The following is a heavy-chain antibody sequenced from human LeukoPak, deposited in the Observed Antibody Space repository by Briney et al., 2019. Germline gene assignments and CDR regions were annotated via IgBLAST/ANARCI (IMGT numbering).Heavy chain of an antibody. CDR2: LSSSSSYI. D-gene: IGHD6-13*01. V-gene: IGHV3-21*01. J-gene: IGHJ6*03. CDR1: GFTFSTYS. Sequence: GGSLRLSCAASGFTFSTYSMNWVRQAPGKGLEWVSSLSSSSSYIYYADSVKGRFTISRDNAKNSLYLQMNSLRAEDTAVYYCAREYPKLAAAGTYYYYYMDVWGKGTTVTVSS. CDR3: AREYPKLAAAGTYYYYYMDV.